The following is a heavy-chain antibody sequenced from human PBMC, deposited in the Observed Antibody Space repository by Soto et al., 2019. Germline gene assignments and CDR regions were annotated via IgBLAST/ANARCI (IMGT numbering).Heavy chain of an antibody. CDR1: GYTFTSYY. Sequence: GASVKVSCKASGYTFTSYYMHWVRQAPGQGLEWMGIINPSGGSTSYAQKFQGRVTMTRDTSTSTVYMELSNLRSEDTAVYYCARDSRGSIFGVVMIYYYYGMDVWGQGTTVTVSS. CDR3: ARDSRGSIFGVVMIYYYYGMDV. CDR2: INPSGGST. J-gene: IGHJ6*02. D-gene: IGHD3-3*01. V-gene: IGHV1-46*01.